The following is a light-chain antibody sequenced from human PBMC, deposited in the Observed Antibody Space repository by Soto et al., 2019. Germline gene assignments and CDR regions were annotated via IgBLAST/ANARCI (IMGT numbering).Light chain of an antibody. CDR1: SSDVGGYNY. CDR3: SSYTGSSTYV. CDR2: DVS. J-gene: IGLJ1*01. Sequence: LTQPASVSGSPGQSITISCTGTSSDVGGYNYVSWYQQHPGKAPKLMIYDVSNRPSGVSNRFSGSKSGNTASLTISGLQTEDESDYYCSSYTGSSTYVFGTGTKVTVL. V-gene: IGLV2-14*03.